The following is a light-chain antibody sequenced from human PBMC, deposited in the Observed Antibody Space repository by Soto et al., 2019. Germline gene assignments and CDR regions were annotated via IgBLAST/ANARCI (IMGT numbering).Light chain of an antibody. J-gene: IGLJ2*01. Sequence: QSVLTQPPSASGSPGQSVTISCTGTSSDVGGYNYVSWYQQHPGKAPKLMIYEVNKRPSGVPDRFSGSKSGNTAFLTVSGLQAEDEADYYCSSYAGSNNFVVFGGGTKVTVL. CDR3: SSYAGSNNFVV. CDR2: EVN. CDR1: SSDVGGYNY. V-gene: IGLV2-8*01.